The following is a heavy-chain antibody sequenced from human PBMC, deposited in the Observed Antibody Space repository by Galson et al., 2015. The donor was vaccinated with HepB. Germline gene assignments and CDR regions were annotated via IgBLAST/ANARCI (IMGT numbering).Heavy chain of an antibody. CDR2: VSSDESNK. V-gene: IGHV3-30*04. Sequence: SLRLSCAASGFTFSAYAMHWARQAPSKGLEWVALVSSDESNKYYADSVRGRFTISRDNSRNTVYLQMNSLRAEDTAVYYCARTFYFDYWGQGTLVTVSS. J-gene: IGHJ4*02. CDR3: ARTFYFDY. CDR1: GFTFSAYA.